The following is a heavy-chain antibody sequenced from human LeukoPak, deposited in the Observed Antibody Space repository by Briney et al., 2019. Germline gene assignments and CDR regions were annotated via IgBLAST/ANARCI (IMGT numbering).Heavy chain of an antibody. V-gene: IGHV4-59*01. CDR3: ARVDSAVAIDY. J-gene: IGHJ4*02. CDR1: GVSITSYY. Sequence: SETLSPTCSVSGVSITSYYWNWSRQPPGKGLEWIGYIYDSGSTNYNPSLKSRVTISVDTSKNQFSLKLRSVTAADTAVYYCARVDSAVAIDYWGQGILVTVSS. CDR2: IYDSGST. D-gene: IGHD6-19*01.